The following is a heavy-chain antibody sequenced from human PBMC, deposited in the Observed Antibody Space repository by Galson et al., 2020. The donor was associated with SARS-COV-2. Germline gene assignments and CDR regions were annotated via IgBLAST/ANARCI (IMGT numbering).Heavy chain of an antibody. J-gene: IGHJ4*02. CDR3: AKHYERTHDY. V-gene: IGHV3-23*01. D-gene: IGHD3-22*01. CDR1: GFVFSNYD. Sequence: GESLKISCAASGFVFSNYDMTWVRQAPGQGLEFVSGIEYNGAVTYYADSVKGRFTISRDNSKNTLYLHMNSLRAEDTAVYFCAKHYERTHDYWGQGTLVTVSS. CDR2: IEYNGAVT.